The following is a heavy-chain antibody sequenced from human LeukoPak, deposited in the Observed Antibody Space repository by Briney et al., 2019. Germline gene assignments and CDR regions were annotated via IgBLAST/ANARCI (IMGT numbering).Heavy chain of an antibody. D-gene: IGHD3-10*01. Sequence: GGSLRLSCAASGFTFSSYAMSWVRQAPGRGLEWVSAISGSGGSTYYADSVKGRFTISRDNSKNTLYLQMNSPRAEDTAVYYCAKDRALMVQGVIPVWGQGTLVTVSS. V-gene: IGHV3-23*01. CDR2: ISGSGGST. CDR3: AKDRALMVQGVIPV. J-gene: IGHJ4*02. CDR1: GFTFSSYA.